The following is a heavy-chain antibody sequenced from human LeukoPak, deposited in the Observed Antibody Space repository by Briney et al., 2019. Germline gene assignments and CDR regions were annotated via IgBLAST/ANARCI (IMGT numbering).Heavy chain of an antibody. CDR2: IYISGST. V-gene: IGHV4-4*07. J-gene: IGHJ6*03. CDR3: ARDLYYDILTGYRLGVYYYYMDV. Sequence: SETLSLTCTVSGGSISSYYWSWIRQPAGKGLEWIGRIYISGSTNYNPSFKSRVIMSVDTSKNQFSLKLSSVTAADTAVYYCARDLYYDILTGYRLGVYYYYMDVWGKGTTVTISS. CDR1: GGSISSYY. D-gene: IGHD3-9*01.